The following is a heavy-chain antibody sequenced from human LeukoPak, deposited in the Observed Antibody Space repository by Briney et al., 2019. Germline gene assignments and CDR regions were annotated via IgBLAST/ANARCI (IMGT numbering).Heavy chain of an antibody. V-gene: IGHV1-18*01. CDR3: ARDSKTYYYGSGSYSY. CDR2: ISAYNGNT. Sequence: ASVKVSCKASGYTFTSYGISWVRQAPGQGLEWMGWISAYNGNTNYAQKPQGRVTMTTDTSTSTAYMELRSLRSDDTAVYYCARDSKTYYYGSGSYSYWGQGTLVTVSS. CDR1: GYTFTSYG. J-gene: IGHJ4*02. D-gene: IGHD3-10*01.